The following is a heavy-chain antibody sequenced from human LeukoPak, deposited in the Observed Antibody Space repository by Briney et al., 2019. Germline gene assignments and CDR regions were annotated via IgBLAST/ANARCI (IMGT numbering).Heavy chain of an antibody. CDR2: ISGSGGST. CDR1: GFTFSSYA. D-gene: IGHD6-13*01. Sequence: HPGRSLRLSCAASGFTFSSYAMHWVRQAPGKGLEWVAAISGSGGSTYYADSVKGRFTISRDNSKNTLYLQMNSLRAEDTAVYYCAKPGAQQLGLYYFDYWGQGTLVTVSS. V-gene: IGHV3-23*01. CDR3: AKPGAQQLGLYYFDY. J-gene: IGHJ4*02.